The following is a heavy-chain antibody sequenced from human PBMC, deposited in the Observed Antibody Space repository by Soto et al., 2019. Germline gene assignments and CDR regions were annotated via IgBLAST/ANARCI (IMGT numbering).Heavy chain of an antibody. V-gene: IGHV4-28*01. CDR3: ARNFGRGLYYFDY. D-gene: IGHD6-19*01. CDR2: IYYSGTT. CDR1: GYSISSSNW. Sequence: SETLSLTCAVSGYSISSSNWWGWIRQPPGKGLEWIGYIYYSGTTYYNPSLKSRVTMSVDTSKNQFSLKLTSVTAVDTAVYYCARNFGRGLYYFDYSGQGTLVTVSS. J-gene: IGHJ4*02.